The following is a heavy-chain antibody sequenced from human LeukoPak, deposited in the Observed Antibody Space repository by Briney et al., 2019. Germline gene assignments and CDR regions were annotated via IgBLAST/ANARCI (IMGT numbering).Heavy chain of an antibody. J-gene: IGHJ6*02. CDR2: IGTAGDT. CDR3: ARGGQWLVPGDNYYGMDV. V-gene: IGHV3-13*01. CDR1: GFTFSSYD. Sequence: PGGSLRLSCAASGFTFSSYDMHWVRQATGKGLEWVSAIGTAGDTYYPGSVKGRFTISRENAKNSLYLQMNSLRAEDTAVYYCARGGQWLVPGDNYYGMDVWGQGTTVTVSS. D-gene: IGHD6-19*01.